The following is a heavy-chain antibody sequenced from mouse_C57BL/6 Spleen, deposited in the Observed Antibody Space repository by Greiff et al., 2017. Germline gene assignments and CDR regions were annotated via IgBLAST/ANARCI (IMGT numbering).Heavy chain of an antibody. CDR3: ARVGIYYYGSPDY. CDR1: GYSITSGYY. J-gene: IGHJ2*01. V-gene: IGHV3-6*01. D-gene: IGHD1-1*01. CDR2: ISYDGSN. Sequence: EVKLVESGPGLVKPSQSLSLTCSVTGYSITSGYYWNWIRQFPGNKLEWMGYISYDGSNNYNPSLKNRISITRDTSKNQFFLKLNSVTTEDTATYYCARVGIYYYGSPDYWGQGTTLTVSS.